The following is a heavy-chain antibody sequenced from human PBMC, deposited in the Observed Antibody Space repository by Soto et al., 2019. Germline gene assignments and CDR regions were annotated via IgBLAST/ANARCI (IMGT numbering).Heavy chain of an antibody. CDR1: GGSIIGSNW. D-gene: IGHD3-9*01. CDR3: AGRDWSGSTSHFYFDY. Sequence: NPSETLSLTCAVSGGSIIGSNWWSWIRQPPGKGLEWIGEIYHSGSTYYKPSLKSRVAMSVDTSKNQFSLKLTSATAADTAVYYCAGRDWSGSTSHFYFDYWGQGVLVTVSS. V-gene: IGHV4-4*02. J-gene: IGHJ4*02. CDR2: IYHSGST.